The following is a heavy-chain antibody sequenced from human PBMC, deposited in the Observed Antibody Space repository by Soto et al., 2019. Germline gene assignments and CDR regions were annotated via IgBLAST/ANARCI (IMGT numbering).Heavy chain of an antibody. V-gene: IGHV4-30-2*01. J-gene: IGHJ4*02. Sequence: KPSGTLSLTCTVSGVSFNGGGYSWSWIRQPPGKGLEWVGYISHTGSASYSPSLKSRVTISVDRSKKQFSLPLNSVTAADTAVYYCARGRSTITTEPYLDFWGQGTLVTVSS. CDR3: ARGRSTITTEPYLDF. CDR2: ISHTGSA. D-gene: IGHD3-9*01. CDR1: GVSFNGGGYS.